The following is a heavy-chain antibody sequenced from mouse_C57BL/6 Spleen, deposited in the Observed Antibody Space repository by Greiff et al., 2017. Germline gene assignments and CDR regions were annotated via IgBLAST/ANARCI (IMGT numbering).Heavy chain of an antibody. CDR3: ARDSTVVATRGYAMDD. Sequence: QVQLQQPGAELVMPGASVKLSCKASGYTFTSYWMHWVKQRPGQGLEWIGEIDPSDSYTNSNQKFTGKSTFTVDKSSSTPYMQLTRLTYEDSAVYYGARDSTVVATRGYAMDDWGQGTTVTVSS. D-gene: IGHD1-1*01. J-gene: IGHJ4*01. V-gene: IGHV1-69*01. CDR2: IDPSDSYT. CDR1: GYTFTSYW.